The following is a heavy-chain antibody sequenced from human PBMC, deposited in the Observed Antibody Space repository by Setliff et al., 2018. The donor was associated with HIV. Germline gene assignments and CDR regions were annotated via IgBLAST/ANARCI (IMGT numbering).Heavy chain of an antibody. CDR2: FNHGRST. CDR1: GGSFSGYY. V-gene: IGHV4-34*01. J-gene: IGHJ4*02. CDR3: ARGRDKYGPIDY. Sequence: SETLSLTCAVYGGSFSGYYWSWIRQPPGKGLEWIGEFNHGRSTNNNPSLKSRVTISVDTSRSQFSLKLSSVTAADTAVYYCARGRDKYGPIDYWGQGTLVTVSS. D-gene: IGHD3-10*01.